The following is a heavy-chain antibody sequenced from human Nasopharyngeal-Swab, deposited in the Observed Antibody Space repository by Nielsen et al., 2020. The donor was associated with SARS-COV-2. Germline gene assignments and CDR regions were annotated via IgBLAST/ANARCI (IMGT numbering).Heavy chain of an antibody. CDR3: AREDGLYSSGWYWGFDF. Sequence: ASVKVSCKASGYTFSANYMHWVRQAPGQGLEWMGRINPDSGAPNYAYKFEGRVTMTRDTSISTAYMELSRLTSDDTAVYYCAREDGLYSSGWYWGFDFWGQGTLVSVSS. CDR2: INPDSGAP. D-gene: IGHD6-19*01. J-gene: IGHJ4*02. V-gene: IGHV1-2*06. CDR1: GYTFSANY.